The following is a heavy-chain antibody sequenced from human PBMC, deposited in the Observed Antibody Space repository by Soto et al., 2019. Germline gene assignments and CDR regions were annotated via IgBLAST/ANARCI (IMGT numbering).Heavy chain of an antibody. CDR2: IWYDGSNK. D-gene: IGHD2-15*01. CDR1: GSTFSSYG. CDR3: ARDVKYCSGGSCKPLNWFDP. V-gene: IGHV3-33*01. J-gene: IGHJ5*02. Sequence: GGFLRLSCAASGSTFSSYGMHWVRQAPGKGLEWVAVIWYDGSNKYYADSVKGRFTISRDNSKNTLYLQMNSLRAEDTAVYYCARDVKYCSGGSCKPLNWFDPWGQGTLVTVSS.